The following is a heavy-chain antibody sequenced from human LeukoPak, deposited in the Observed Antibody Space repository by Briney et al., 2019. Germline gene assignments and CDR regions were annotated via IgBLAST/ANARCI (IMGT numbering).Heavy chain of an antibody. CDR3: ARAPRGVVGAIDY. J-gene: IGHJ4*02. Sequence: GGSLRLSCAASGFTFSNYWMSWVRQAPGKGLEWVANIKQDGSEKYYVDPVKGRFTISRDNTKDSLYLQMNSLSAEDTAVYYCARAPRGVVGAIDYWGQGTLVTVSS. CDR1: GFTFSNYW. D-gene: IGHD1-26*01. CDR2: IKQDGSEK. V-gene: IGHV3-7*01.